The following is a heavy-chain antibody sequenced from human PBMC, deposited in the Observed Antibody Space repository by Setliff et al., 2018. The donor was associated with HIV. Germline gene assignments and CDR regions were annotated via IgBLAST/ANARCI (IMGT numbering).Heavy chain of an antibody. CDR2: THSSGNT. CDR1: GGSISSYY. V-gene: IGHV4-4*07. D-gene: IGHD1-26*01. CDR3: ARVGSVGYYRFFDY. J-gene: IGHJ4*02. Sequence: SETLSLTCTVSGGSISSYYWTWIRQPAGKGLEWIGRTHSSGNTNYHPALKSRATISLDTSKSQVHLTLTSVTAADTAVYHCARVGSVGYYRFFDYWGQGALVTVSS.